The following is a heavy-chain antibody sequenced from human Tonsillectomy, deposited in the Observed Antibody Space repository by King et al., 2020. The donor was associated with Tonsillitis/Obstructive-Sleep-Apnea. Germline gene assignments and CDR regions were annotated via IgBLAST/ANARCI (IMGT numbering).Heavy chain of an antibody. V-gene: IGHV3-7*01. D-gene: IGHD3-22*01. CDR1: GFTFSSYW. J-gene: IGHJ3*02. CDR2: INQDGTEK. Sequence: VQLVVSGGGLVQPGKSLRLSCAASGFTFSSYWMTWVRQAPGKGLEWVANINQDGTEKYYVDSVKGRFIISRDNAKNSLYLQMNSLRAEDTAMYYCARDMVTTIVLVPFDIWGQGTMVAVSS. CDR3: ARDMVTTIVLVPFDI.